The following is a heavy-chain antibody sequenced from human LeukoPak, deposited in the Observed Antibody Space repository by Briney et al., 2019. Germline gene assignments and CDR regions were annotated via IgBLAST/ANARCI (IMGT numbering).Heavy chain of an antibody. CDR1: GFTFSNYW. Sequence: PGGSLRLSCAASGFTFSNYWMTWVRQAPGKGLEWVANIKKDGSEKYYVDSVKGRFTISRDNAKSSLFLQMNSLGAEDTAVYYCARDNGPTYSSGWVGDYWGQGTLVTVSS. J-gene: IGHJ4*02. D-gene: IGHD6-19*01. CDR3: ARDNGPTYSSGWVGDY. CDR2: IKKDGSEK. V-gene: IGHV3-7*01.